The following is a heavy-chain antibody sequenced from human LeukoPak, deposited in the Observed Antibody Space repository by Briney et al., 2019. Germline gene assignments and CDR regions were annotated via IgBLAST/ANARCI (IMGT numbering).Heavy chain of an antibody. V-gene: IGHV3-11*04. D-gene: IGHD3-10*01. CDR2: ISTSSRTI. CDR3: ARIYYNSNWD. J-gene: IGHJ4*02. CDR1: GGSFSGYY. Sequence: LSLTCAVYGGSFSGYYWSWIRQPPGKGLEWVSYISTSSRTIYYADSVRGRFTISRDDAKNSLFLQMNSLRAEDTAVYYCARIYYNSNWDWGQGTLVTVSS.